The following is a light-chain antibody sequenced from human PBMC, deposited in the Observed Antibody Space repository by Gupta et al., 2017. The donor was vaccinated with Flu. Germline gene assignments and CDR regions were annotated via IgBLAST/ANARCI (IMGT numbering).Light chain of an antibody. V-gene: IGKV3-20*01. CDR2: GAS. J-gene: IGKJ4*01. CDR1: QSVGRNY. CDR3: LQYADSPLT. Sequence: ERAILSCRASQSVGRNYVAWYQQRPGQSPRLLIYGASLRAAGVPDRFSGSGSGTDFSFTISRLEPEDLAVYFCLQYADSPLTFGGGTKVEI.